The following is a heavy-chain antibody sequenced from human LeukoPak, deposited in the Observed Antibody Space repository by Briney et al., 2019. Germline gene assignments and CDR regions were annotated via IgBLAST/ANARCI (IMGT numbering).Heavy chain of an antibody. CDR2: IYYSGSS. CDR3: ARGNYYDSRTYYRAFDI. J-gene: IGHJ3*02. V-gene: IGHV4-59*01. CDR1: DGSFSSYY. Sequence: PSETLSLTCTVSDGSFSSYYWSWIRQPPGKGLEWIGYIYYSGSSNYNPSLKSRVTISVDTSKNRFSLKLSSVTAADTAVYYCARGNYYDSRTYYRAFDIWGQGTMVTVSS. D-gene: IGHD3-22*01.